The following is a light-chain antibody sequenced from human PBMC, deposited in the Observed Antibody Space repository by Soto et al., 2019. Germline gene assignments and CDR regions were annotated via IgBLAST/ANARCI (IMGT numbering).Light chain of an antibody. Sequence: SVLTQPASVSGSPGQSITLSCTGTSSDVGGYNYVSWYQQHPGKAPKLMIYEVSNRPSGVSNRFSGSKSGNTASLTISGLQAEDEADYYCNSYASSGTLVFGDGTKGTV. CDR3: NSYASSGTLV. CDR1: SSDVGGYNY. V-gene: IGLV2-14*01. CDR2: EVS. J-gene: IGLJ1*01.